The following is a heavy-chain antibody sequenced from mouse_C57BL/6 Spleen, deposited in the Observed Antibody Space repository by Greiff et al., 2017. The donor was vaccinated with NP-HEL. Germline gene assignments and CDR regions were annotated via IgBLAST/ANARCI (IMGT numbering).Heavy chain of an antibody. D-gene: IGHD1-1*01. Sequence: EVQLVESGGGLVKPGGSLKLSCAASGFTFSDYGMHWVRQAPEKGLEWVAYISSGSSTIYYADTVKGRFTISRDNAKNTLFLQMTSLRSEDTAMYYCARPFYYYGSSYYFDYWGQGTTLTVSS. V-gene: IGHV5-17*01. CDR2: ISSGSSTI. CDR1: GFTFSDYG. J-gene: IGHJ2*01. CDR3: ARPFYYYGSSYYFDY.